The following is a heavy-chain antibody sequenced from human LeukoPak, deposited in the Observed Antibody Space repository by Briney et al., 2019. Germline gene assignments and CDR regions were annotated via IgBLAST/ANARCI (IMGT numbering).Heavy chain of an antibody. D-gene: IGHD4-23*01. Sequence: SETLSLTCTVSGGSISGYYWSWIRQPPGKGLEWIGYIYDTGISKYNPSLKSRVTMSIDTSKNQFSLNLSSVTAADTAVYYCATVSKDYGGNRWFDPWGQGTLVTVSS. CDR2: IYDTGIS. CDR1: GGSISGYY. V-gene: IGHV4-59*01. CDR3: ATVSKDYGGNRWFDP. J-gene: IGHJ5*02.